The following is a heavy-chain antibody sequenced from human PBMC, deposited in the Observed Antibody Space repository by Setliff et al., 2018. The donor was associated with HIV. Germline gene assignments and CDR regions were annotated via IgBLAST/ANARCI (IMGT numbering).Heavy chain of an antibody. Sequence: PSETLSLTCTVSGGSISGHYWSWIRQPPGRGLEWIGYIYYSGSTYYNPSLKSRVTISVDTSKNQFSLRLSSVTAADTAVYYCARAYFGSGIYYWGQGTLVTVSS. V-gene: IGHV4-59*06. CDR2: IYYSGST. J-gene: IGHJ4*02. CDR1: GGSISGHY. D-gene: IGHD3-10*01. CDR3: ARAYFGSGIYY.